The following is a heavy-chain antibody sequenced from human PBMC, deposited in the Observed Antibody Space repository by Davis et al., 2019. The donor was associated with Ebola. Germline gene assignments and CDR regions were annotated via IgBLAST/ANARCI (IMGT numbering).Heavy chain of an antibody. D-gene: IGHD6-6*01. CDR3: ASSSIAARPGYYYGMDV. CDR2: INSDGTIT. CDR1: GFTFSTYW. V-gene: IGHV3-74*01. J-gene: IGHJ6*02. Sequence: HTGGSLRLSCAASGFTFSTYWMYWVRQAPGEGLVWVSRINSDGTITIYADSVKGRFTISRDNAKNTLYLQMNSLRAEDTAVYYCASSSIAARPGYYYGMDVWGQGTTVTVSS.